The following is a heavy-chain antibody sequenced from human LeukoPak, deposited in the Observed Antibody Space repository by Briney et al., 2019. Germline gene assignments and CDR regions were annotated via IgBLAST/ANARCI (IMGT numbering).Heavy chain of an antibody. CDR3: GVYGGDWRFDF. D-gene: IGHD2-21*02. Sequence: PSETLSLTCAVYNDLDSYYMTIARQPPGKGLEWVGEITYRGSGNYNPSLKGRATISINVSQRQFSLRLRSVTAADTATYYCGVYGGDWRFDFWGQGTPITVSS. CDR2: ITYRGSG. V-gene: IGHV4-34*01. CDR1: NDLDSYY. J-gene: IGHJ4*02.